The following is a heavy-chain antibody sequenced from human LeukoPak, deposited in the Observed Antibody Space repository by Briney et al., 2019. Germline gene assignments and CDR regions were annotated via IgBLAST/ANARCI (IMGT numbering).Heavy chain of an antibody. CDR3: ARDWDSRNDYFDP. CDR2: TSAHNDDT. CDR1: GYTSTSYG. D-gene: IGHD1-1*01. J-gene: IGHJ4*02. Sequence: ASVKVSCKASGYTSTSYGISWVRQAPGQGLEWMGWTSAHNDDTNYAETLQGRLTMTTDISTSTAYMELTSLRSDDTAVYYCARDWDSRNDYFDPWGQGTLVIVSS. V-gene: IGHV1-18*01.